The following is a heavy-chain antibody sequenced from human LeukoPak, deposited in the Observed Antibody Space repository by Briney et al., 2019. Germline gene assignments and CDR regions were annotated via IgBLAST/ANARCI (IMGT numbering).Heavy chain of an antibody. CDR1: GYTFTNYY. J-gene: IGHJ4*02. Sequence: ASVKVSCKASGYTFTNYYMHWVRQPPGQGLEWMGIINPSGSNTSYAQKFQGRVTMTRDTSTSTVYMQLSSLRSEHTAVYYCARSGSSTSCPRDYWGQGTLVTVAS. D-gene: IGHD2-2*01. CDR3: ARSGSSTSCPRDY. CDR2: INPSGSNT. V-gene: IGHV1-46*01.